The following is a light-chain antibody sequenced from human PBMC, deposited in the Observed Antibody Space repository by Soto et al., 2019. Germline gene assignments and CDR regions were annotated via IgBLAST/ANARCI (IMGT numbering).Light chain of an antibody. CDR3: QQFNRY. Sequence: DIPMTQSPSTLSASVGDRVTITCRASQTIGSSLAWYQQKPGKAPKLLISKASSLQSGVPSRFRGSGSGTEFTLTISSLQPDDFATYFCQQFNRYFGQGTKLEIK. V-gene: IGKV1-5*03. J-gene: IGKJ2*01. CDR2: KAS. CDR1: QTIGSS.